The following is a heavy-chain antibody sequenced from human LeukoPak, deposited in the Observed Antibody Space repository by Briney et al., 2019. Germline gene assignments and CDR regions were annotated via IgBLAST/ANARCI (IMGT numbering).Heavy chain of an antibody. Sequence: VKVSCKASGFTFTSSAVQWVRQARGQRLEWIGWIVVGSGNTNYAQKFQERVTITRDMSTSTAYMELSSLRSEDTAVYRCAGQPGIAVAGSFDYWGQGTLVTVSS. CDR3: AGQPGIAVAGSFDY. V-gene: IGHV1-58*01. CDR1: GFTFTSSA. J-gene: IGHJ4*02. CDR2: IVVGSGNT. D-gene: IGHD6-19*01.